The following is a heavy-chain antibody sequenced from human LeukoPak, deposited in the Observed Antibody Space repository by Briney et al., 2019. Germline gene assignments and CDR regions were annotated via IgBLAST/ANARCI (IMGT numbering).Heavy chain of an antibody. V-gene: IGHV3-30*18. CDR3: TKGSGYETSDY. CDR2: ISHDGSSK. Sequence: GGSLRLSCGASGFIFSNYNMHWVRQAPGKGLEWVAVISHDGSSKYYADSLKGRFTISRDNSKSTLYLQMNSLRAEDTAVYYCTKGSGYETSDYWGQGTLVTASS. J-gene: IGHJ4*02. CDR1: GFIFSNYN. D-gene: IGHD5-12*01.